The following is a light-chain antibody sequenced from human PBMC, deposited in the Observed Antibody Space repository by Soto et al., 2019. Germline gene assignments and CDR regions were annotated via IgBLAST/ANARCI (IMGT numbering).Light chain of an antibody. CDR1: QSVSSSY. CDR2: GAS. J-gene: IGKJ2*01. V-gene: IGKV3-20*01. CDR3: QQYGSSSYT. Sequence: EIVLTQSPGTLSLSPGERATLSCRASQSVSSSYLAWYQQKPGQAPRLLIYGASSRATGIPDRFSGSGSGTDFTLTLNRLEPEDFAVYYCQQYGSSSYTFGQGTKLEIK.